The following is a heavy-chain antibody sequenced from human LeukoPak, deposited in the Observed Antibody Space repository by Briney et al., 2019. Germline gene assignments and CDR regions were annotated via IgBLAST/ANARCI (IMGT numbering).Heavy chain of an antibody. J-gene: IGHJ6*03. CDR3: ARGATVYYYYYMDA. V-gene: IGHV1-69*05. D-gene: IGHD1-14*01. CDR2: IIPIFGTA. Sequence: ASVKVSCKASGGTFSSYAISWVRQAPGQGLEWMGGIIPIFGTANYAQKFQGRVTITTDESTSTAYMELSSLRSEDTAVYYCARGATVYYYYYMDAWGKGTTVTVSS. CDR1: GGTFSSYA.